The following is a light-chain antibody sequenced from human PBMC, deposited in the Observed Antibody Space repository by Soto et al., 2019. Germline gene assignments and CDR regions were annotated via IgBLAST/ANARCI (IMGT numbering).Light chain of an antibody. CDR2: GAS. Sequence: EIVLTQSPGTLSLSPGDRATLSCRASQSVSSNSLAWYQQQPGQAPRLLIYGASSSATGIPDRFSGSGSGTEFTLTISRLETEDFAVYYCQQYCSSPSTFGQGTKLDIK. J-gene: IGKJ2*01. V-gene: IGKV3-20*01. CDR1: QSVSSNS. CDR3: QQYCSSPST.